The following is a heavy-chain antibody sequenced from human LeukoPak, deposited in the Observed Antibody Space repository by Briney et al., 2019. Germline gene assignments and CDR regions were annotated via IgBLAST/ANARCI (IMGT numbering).Heavy chain of an antibody. Sequence: PGGSLRLSCAASGFTFSNYCMSWVRQAPGKGLKWVANIKQDGSVKYYVDSVKGRFTISRDNAMNSLYLQMNSLRAEDTAVYYCARDTALVSSVDYYGMHLWGQGTTVTVSS. CDR1: GFTFSNYC. CDR2: IKQDGSVK. D-gene: IGHD5-18*01. J-gene: IGHJ6*02. CDR3: ARDTALVSSVDYYGMHL. V-gene: IGHV3-7*05.